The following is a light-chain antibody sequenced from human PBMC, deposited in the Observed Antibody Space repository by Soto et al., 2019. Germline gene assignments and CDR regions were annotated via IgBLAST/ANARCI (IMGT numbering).Light chain of an antibody. CDR3: QQYNNWPGT. J-gene: IGKJ1*01. Sequence: EIVLTQSPGTLSLSPGERATLSCRASQSVSSSYLAWYQQKPGQAPRLLIYGASNRATGIPDRFSGSGSGTDFTLTSTRPEPEDFAVYYCQQYNNWPGTFGQGTKVDI. CDR1: QSVSSSY. CDR2: GAS. V-gene: IGKV3-20*01.